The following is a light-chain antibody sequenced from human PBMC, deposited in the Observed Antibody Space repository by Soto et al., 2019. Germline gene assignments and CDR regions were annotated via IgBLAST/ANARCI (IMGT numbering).Light chain of an antibody. Sequence: QSALTQPRSVSGSPGQSVTISCTGTNGDIANYNFVSWYQQHPGKAPKVMIYDVSKRPSGVPDRFSGSKSGNTASLTISGLQAEDEADYYCAAWDDSLNGVVFGGGTKLTVL. V-gene: IGLV2-11*01. CDR3: AAWDDSLNGVV. CDR1: NGDIANYNF. CDR2: DVS. J-gene: IGLJ2*01.